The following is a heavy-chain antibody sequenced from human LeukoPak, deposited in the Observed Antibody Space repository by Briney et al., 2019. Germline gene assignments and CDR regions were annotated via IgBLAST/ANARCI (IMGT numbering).Heavy chain of an antibody. CDR3: AKSTTYGGYYFDY. J-gene: IGHJ4*02. Sequence: GGSLRLSCAASGFTFSSYAMSWVRQAPGKGLEWVSAISGSGGSTYYADSVKGRFAISRDNSKNTLYLQMNSLRAEDTAVYYCAKSTTYGGYYFDYWGQGTLVTVSS. D-gene: IGHD2/OR15-2a*01. V-gene: IGHV3-23*01. CDR2: ISGSGGST. CDR1: GFTFSSYA.